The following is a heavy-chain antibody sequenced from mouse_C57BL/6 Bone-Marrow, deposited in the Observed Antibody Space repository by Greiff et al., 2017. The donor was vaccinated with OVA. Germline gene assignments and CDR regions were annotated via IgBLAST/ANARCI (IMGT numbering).Heavy chain of an antibody. Sequence: EVQLQQSGPELVKPGASVKISCKASGYTFTDYYMNWVKQSHGKSLEWIGDINPNNGGTSYNQKFKGKATLTVDKSSSTAYMELRSLTSEDSAVYYCASPGYYGSSPAWFAYWGQGTLVTVSA. CDR3: ASPGYYGSSPAWFAY. D-gene: IGHD1-1*01. CDR2: INPNNGGT. V-gene: IGHV1-26*01. J-gene: IGHJ3*01. CDR1: GYTFTDYY.